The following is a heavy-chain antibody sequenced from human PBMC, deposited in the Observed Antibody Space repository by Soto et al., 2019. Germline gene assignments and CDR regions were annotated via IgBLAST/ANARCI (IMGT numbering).Heavy chain of an antibody. CDR3: ARALIAARPGYYYYYGMDV. J-gene: IGHJ6*02. D-gene: IGHD6-6*01. Sequence: VRQAPGKGLEWVSSISSSSSYIHYADSVKGRFTISRDNAKNSLYLQMNSLRAEDTAVYYCARALIAARPGYYYYYGMDVWGQGTTVTVSS. V-gene: IGHV3-21*01. CDR2: ISSSSSYI.